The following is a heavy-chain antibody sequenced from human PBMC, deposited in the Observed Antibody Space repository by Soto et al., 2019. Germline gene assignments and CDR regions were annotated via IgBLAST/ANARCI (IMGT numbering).Heavy chain of an antibody. D-gene: IGHD4-17*01. V-gene: IGHV1-8*01. J-gene: IGHJ4*02. CDR3: ARLPSIDYGDYDRDY. CDR1: GYTFTSYD. Sequence: QVQLVQSGAEVKKPGASVKVSCKASGYTFTSYDINWVRQATGQGLEWMGWMNPNSGNTGYAQKCQGRVTMTRNTSISTADMELSSLRSEDTAVYYCARLPSIDYGDYDRDYWGQGTLVTVSS. CDR2: MNPNSGNT.